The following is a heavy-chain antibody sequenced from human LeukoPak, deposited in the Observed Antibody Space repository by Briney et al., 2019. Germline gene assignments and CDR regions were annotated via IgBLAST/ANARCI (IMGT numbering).Heavy chain of an antibody. CDR3: ARRHYDSSGYYYGDAFDI. CDR1: GGSISSSGYY. V-gene: IGHV4-39*01. D-gene: IGHD3-22*01. Sequence: SETLSLTCTVSGGSISSSGYYWGWIRQPPGKGLEWIGSIYYSGSTYYNPSLKSRVTISVDTSKNQFSLKLSSVTAADTAVYYCARRHYDSSGYYYGDAFDIWGQGTMVTVSS. CDR2: IYYSGST. J-gene: IGHJ3*02.